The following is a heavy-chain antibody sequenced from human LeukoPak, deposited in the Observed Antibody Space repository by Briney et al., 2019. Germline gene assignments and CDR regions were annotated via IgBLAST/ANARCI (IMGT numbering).Heavy chain of an antibody. CDR2: ISTSGSTI. D-gene: IGHD3-16*01. J-gene: IGHJ4*02. CDR1: GFSFRTYE. V-gene: IGHV3-48*03. Sequence: PGGSLRLSRAASGFSFRTYEMTWVRQAPGKGLEWVSHISTSGSTINYADSVKGRFTISRDNAKNSLYLQMNSLRAEDTAVYYCARGGSYFVHWGQGTLVTVSS. CDR3: ARGGSYFVH.